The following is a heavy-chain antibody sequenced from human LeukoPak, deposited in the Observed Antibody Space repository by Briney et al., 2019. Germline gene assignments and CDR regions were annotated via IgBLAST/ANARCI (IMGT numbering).Heavy chain of an antibody. CDR1: GFTFSSYA. CDR2: IGPSGGTT. D-gene: IGHD2-15*01. V-gene: IGHV3-23*01. CDR3: ARESGGGTRLIDY. Sequence: GGSLRLSCAASGFTFSSYAVNWVRHAPGKGLEWVSVIGPSGGTTYYADSVKGRVTISRDNSKDTLYLQMDSPRVEDTAVYYCARESGGGTRLIDYWGQGTPVTVSS. J-gene: IGHJ4*02.